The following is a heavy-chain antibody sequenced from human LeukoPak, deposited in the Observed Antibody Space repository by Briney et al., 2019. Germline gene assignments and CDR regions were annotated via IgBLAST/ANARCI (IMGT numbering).Heavy chain of an antibody. J-gene: IGHJ4*02. CDR1: GYTFTSYG. CDR3: ARDEKKSCSGGSCYYFDY. Sequence: ASVKVSCNASGYTFTSYGFRWVRQAPGQGLEWLAWISPYNGATNHARKLQGRVTVTTDTSTRIAYMELRSLRSDDTAVYYCARDEKKSCSGGSCYYFDYWGQGTLVTVSS. V-gene: IGHV1-18*01. CDR2: ISPYNGAT. D-gene: IGHD2-15*01.